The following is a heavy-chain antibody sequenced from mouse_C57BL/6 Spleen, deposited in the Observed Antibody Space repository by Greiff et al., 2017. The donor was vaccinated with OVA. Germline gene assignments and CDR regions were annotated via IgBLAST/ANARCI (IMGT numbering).Heavy chain of an antibody. CDR3: AREGFGY. V-gene: IGHV1-69*01. CDR1: GCTFTSYW. CDR2: IDPSDSYT. J-gene: IGHJ2*01. Sequence: QVQLQQPGAELVMPGASVKLSCKASGCTFTSYWMHWVQQRPGQGLEWIGEIDPSDSYTNYNQKFKGKSTLTVDKSSSTAYMQLSSLTSEDSAVYYCAREGFGYWGQGTTLTVSS.